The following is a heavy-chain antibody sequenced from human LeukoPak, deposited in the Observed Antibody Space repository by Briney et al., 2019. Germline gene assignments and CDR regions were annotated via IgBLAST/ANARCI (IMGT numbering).Heavy chain of an antibody. Sequence: GGSLRLSCAASGFTFSSYGMHWVRQAPGKGLEWVAVIWYDGSNKYYADSVKGRFTISRDNSKNTLYLQMSSLRAEDTAVYYCARDTLGHDYGDCALDYWGQGTLVTVSS. CDR3: ARDTLGHDYGDCALDY. CDR2: IWYDGSNK. V-gene: IGHV3-33*01. CDR1: GFTFSSYG. D-gene: IGHD4-17*01. J-gene: IGHJ4*02.